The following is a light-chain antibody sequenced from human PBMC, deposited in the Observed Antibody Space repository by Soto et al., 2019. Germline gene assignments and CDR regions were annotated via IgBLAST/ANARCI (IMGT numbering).Light chain of an antibody. CDR2: DVS. J-gene: IGLJ1*01. CDR1: SGDIVDYNY. V-gene: IGLV2-14*01. CDR3: CSYTRSGTLI. Sequence: QSVLTQPASVSGSPGQSITISCVGTSGDIVDYNYVSWYQQHPVKVPKVIFYDVSNRPSGVSYRFSGTKSGNTASLTVSGLQAEDEADYYCCSYTRSGTLIFGTGTKVTVL.